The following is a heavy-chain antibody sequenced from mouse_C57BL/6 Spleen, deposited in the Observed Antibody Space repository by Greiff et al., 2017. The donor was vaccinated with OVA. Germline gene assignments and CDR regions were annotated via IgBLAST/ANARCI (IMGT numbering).Heavy chain of an antibody. Sequence: QVQLQQSGAELARPGASVKLSCKASGYTFTSYGISWVKQRTGQGLEWIGEIYPRSGNTYYNEKFKGKATLTADKSSSTAYMELRSLTSEDSAVYFCARPYYDYDGYAMDYWGQGTSVTVSS. CDR2: IYPRSGNT. J-gene: IGHJ4*01. V-gene: IGHV1-81*01. CDR3: ARPYYDYDGYAMDY. D-gene: IGHD2-4*01. CDR1: GYTFTSYG.